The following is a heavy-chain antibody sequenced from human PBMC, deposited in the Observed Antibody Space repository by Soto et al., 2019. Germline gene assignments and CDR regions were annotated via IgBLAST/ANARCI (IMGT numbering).Heavy chain of an antibody. Sequence: QVQLVQSGAEVKKPGSSVKVSCKASGGTFSSYAISWVRQAPGQGLEWMGGIIPIFGTANYAQKFQGGVTITADESTSTAYMELSSLRSEDTAVYYCARWAYGGNSALYKLDYWGQGTLVTVSS. D-gene: IGHD2-21*02. V-gene: IGHV1-69*01. J-gene: IGHJ4*02. CDR3: ARWAYGGNSALYKLDY. CDR2: IIPIFGTA. CDR1: GGTFSSYA.